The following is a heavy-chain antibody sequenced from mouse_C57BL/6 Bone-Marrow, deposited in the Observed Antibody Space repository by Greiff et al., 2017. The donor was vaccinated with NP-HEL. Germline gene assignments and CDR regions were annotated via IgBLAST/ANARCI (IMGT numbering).Heavy chain of an antibody. D-gene: IGHD1-1*01. CDR1: GYTFNDYE. J-gene: IGHJ1*03. CDR2: IDPETGGT. V-gene: IGHV1-15*01. CDR3: TRPYSSSWYFDV. Sequence: VQLQQSGAELVRPGASVTLSCKASGYTFNDYEMHWVKQTPVHGLDWIGAIDPETGGTAYNQKFKGKAILTADESTSTAYMELRSLTSEDSAVYYCTRPYSSSWYFDVWGTGTTVTVSS.